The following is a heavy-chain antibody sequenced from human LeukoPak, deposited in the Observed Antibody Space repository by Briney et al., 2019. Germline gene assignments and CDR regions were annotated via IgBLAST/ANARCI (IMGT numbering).Heavy chain of an antibody. Sequence: NPGGSLRLSCSASGFTFSDYWMMWVRQAPGKGLEWVGNIRQDDSEKNYVDSVKGRFTISRDNAKSSLYLQMNSLRAEGTAIYYSATDRKVGTWDPRFNYWGQGTLVTVSS. CDR1: GFTFSDYW. CDR2: IRQDDSEK. J-gene: IGHJ4*02. CDR3: ATDRKVGTWDPRFNY. D-gene: IGHD4-23*01. V-gene: IGHV3-7*01.